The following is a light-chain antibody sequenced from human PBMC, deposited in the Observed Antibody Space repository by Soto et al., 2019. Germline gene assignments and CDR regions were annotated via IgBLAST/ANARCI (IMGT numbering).Light chain of an antibody. J-gene: IGKJ3*01. CDR2: AAS. CDR3: QQNESSPFS. V-gene: IGKV1-5*03. CDR1: QNINNW. Sequence: DIQMTQSPSTLSASVGDRVTLTCRARQNINNWLAWYQQRPGKAPKLLIYAASTLQTGVPSRFRGSASGAEFTLTISSLQPDHFATYFCQQNESSPFSFGPGTRVD.